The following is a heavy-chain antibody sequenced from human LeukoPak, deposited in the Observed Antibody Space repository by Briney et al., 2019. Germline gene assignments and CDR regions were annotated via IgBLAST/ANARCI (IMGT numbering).Heavy chain of an antibody. CDR3: AKDIGPAPPAPEFDY. V-gene: IGHV3-9*01. Sequence: GGSLRLSCAASGFTFDDYGMSWVRQAPGKGLEWVSGISWNSGSVGYADSVKGRFTISRDNAKNSLYLQMNSLRAEDTALYYCAKDIGPAPPAPEFDYWGQGTLVTVSS. CDR1: GFTFDDYG. J-gene: IGHJ4*02. D-gene: IGHD1-14*01. CDR2: ISWNSGSV.